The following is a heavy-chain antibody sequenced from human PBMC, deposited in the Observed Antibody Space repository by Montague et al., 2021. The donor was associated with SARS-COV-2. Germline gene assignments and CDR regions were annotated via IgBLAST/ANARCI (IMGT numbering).Heavy chain of an antibody. J-gene: IGHJ1*01. CDR2: IDWNEDK. CDR1: GFSLSGVGMG. V-gene: IGHV2-5*01. D-gene: IGHD3-10*01. Sequence: PALVKPTQTLTLTCTFSGFSLSGVGMGVAWIRQAPGKALEWLAGIDWNEDKRYSPPLKNRLTITRHTSNNQVVLTVTYVDAADTGTYYCAHSRIAFSGAPLYFWGQGTLITVSS. CDR3: AHSRIAFSGAPLYF.